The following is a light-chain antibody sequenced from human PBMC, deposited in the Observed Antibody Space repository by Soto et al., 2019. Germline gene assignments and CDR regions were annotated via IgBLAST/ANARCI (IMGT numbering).Light chain of an antibody. J-gene: IGLJ2*01. CDR2: DVF. Sequence: QSALTQPASVSGSPGQSITISCTGTANDIGTYNYVSWYHQHPGKAPKLIIFDVFDRPSGVSNRFSGSKSGNTASLTISGLQAEDEADYYCSSYIASSNTPSVVFGGGTQLTVL. CDR1: ANDIGTYNY. V-gene: IGLV2-14*01. CDR3: SSYIASSNTPSVV.